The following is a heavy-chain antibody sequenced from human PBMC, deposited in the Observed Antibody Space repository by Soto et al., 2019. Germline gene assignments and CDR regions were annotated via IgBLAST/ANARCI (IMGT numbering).Heavy chain of an antibody. D-gene: IGHD4-17*01. CDR1: GDTFSRST. CDR3: AIANYGDDDY. CDR2: ISACSGNV. J-gene: IGHJ4*02. Sequence: QVQLVQSGAEVKKPGASVKVSCKTSGDTFSRSTISWVRQAPGQGLGWMGWISACSGNVKYAWKFQDRVTMTTDTXXXXXXXXXXXXXXXXXAFYYCAIANYGDDDYWGQGTLVTVSS. V-gene: IGHV1-18*01.